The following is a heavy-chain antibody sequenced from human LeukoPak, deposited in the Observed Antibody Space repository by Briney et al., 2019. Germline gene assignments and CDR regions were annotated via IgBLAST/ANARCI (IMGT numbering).Heavy chain of an antibody. Sequence: GGSLRLSCAASGFTFSSYWMSWVRQAPGKGLEWVANIKKDGSEKYYVDSVKGRFTISRDNAKNSLYLQMTSLRAEDTAVYYCARETYYDSSGYYDAFDIWGQGTMVTVSS. D-gene: IGHD3-22*01. CDR3: ARETYYDSSGYYDAFDI. V-gene: IGHV3-7*01. CDR2: IKKDGSEK. CDR1: GFTFSSYW. J-gene: IGHJ3*02.